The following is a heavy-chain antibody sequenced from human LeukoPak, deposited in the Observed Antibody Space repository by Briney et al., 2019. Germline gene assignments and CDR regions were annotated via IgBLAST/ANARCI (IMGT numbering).Heavy chain of an antibody. Sequence: GESLKISCKGSGYSFTSYWIGWVRQMPGKGLEWMGIIYPGDSDTRYSPSFQGQVTISADKSISTAYLQWSSLKASDTAMYYCARHADIVVVVAPFDYWGQGTLVTASS. V-gene: IGHV5-51*01. CDR3: ARHADIVVVVAPFDY. CDR2: IYPGDSDT. J-gene: IGHJ4*02. CDR1: GYSFTSYW. D-gene: IGHD2-15*01.